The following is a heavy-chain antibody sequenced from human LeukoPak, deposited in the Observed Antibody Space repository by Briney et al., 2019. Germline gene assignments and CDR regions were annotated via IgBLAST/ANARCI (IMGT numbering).Heavy chain of an antibody. CDR3: ARIHNYNYCSGGTRYSGPFDY. J-gene: IGHJ4*02. CDR2: ISSSSHYR. Sequence: PGGSLRLSCAASGFTFSSYSMNWVRQAPGKGLEWVSFISSSSHYRHYVDSEKGRFTISRDNAKNSLYLQMNSLRAEDTAVYYCARIHNYNYCSGGTRYSGPFDYWGQGTLVTVSS. V-gene: IGHV3-21*01. CDR1: GFTFSSYS. D-gene: IGHD2-15*01.